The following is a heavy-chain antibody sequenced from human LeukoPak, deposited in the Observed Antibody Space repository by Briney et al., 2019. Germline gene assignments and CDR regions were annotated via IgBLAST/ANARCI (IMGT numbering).Heavy chain of an antibody. CDR2: ISAYNGNT. D-gene: IGHD1-26*01. V-gene: IGHV1-18*01. CDR3: SSGATTALFDY. J-gene: IGHJ4*02. CDR1: GYTFTSYG. Sequence: VASVTVSCKASGYTFTSYGISWVRQAPGQGLEWMGWISAYNGNTNYAQKLQGRVTMTTDTSTSTAYMELRSLRSDDTAVYYCSSGATTALFDYWGQGTLVTVSS.